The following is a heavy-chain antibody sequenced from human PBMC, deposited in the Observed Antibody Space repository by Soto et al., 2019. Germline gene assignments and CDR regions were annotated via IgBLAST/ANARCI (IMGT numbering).Heavy chain of an antibody. J-gene: IGHJ6*02. CDR1: GGSFSGFY. V-gene: IGHV4-34*01. Sequence: LSLTCAIYGGSFSGFYWSWIRQPPGKGLEWIGEINDSGTTNYNPSLKSRVTISADTSKTHFSLRLTSVTAADTAVYYCPRETSQNVYSHYGMDVWGQGTTVTVSS. CDR3: PRETSQNVYSHYGMDV. CDR2: INDSGTT.